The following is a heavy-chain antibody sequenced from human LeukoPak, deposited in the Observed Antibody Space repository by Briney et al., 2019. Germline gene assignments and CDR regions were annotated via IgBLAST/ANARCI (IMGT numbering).Heavy chain of an antibody. J-gene: IGHJ4*02. Sequence: ASVKVSCKASGYTFTSYYMHWVRQAPGQGLEWMGIINPSGGSTSYAQKFHGRVTTTRGTSTSTVYMELSSLRSEDTAVYYCARDFGALPCYFDYWGQGTLVTVSS. CDR1: GYTFTSYY. CDR2: INPSGGST. CDR3: ARDFGALPCYFDY. D-gene: IGHD3-10*01. V-gene: IGHV1-46*01.